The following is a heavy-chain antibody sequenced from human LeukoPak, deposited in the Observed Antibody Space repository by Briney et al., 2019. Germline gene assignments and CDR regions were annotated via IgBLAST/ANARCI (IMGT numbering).Heavy chain of an antibody. CDR3: ASEYCSGGSCYNDY. Sequence: GGSLRLSCAASGFTFTTYAMSWVRQAPGKGLGWVSSISSSSSYIYYADSVKGRFTISRDNAKNSLYLQMNSLRAEDTAVYYCASEYCSGGSCYNDYWGQGTLVTVSS. V-gene: IGHV3-21*01. J-gene: IGHJ4*02. CDR1: GFTFTTYA. D-gene: IGHD2-15*01. CDR2: ISSSSSYI.